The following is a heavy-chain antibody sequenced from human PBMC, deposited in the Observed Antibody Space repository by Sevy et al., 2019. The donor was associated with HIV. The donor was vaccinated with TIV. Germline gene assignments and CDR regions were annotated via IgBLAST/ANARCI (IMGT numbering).Heavy chain of an antibody. Sequence: GGSPRLSCAASEFTFSSYAMSWVRQAPGKGLEWVSSVSGSGRYTYYADSVEGRFTISRDNSKNSLYVQMNSLRAEDTAVYFCAKGYCSGGSCPRDYYYYGMDVWGQWTTVTVSS. J-gene: IGHJ6*02. CDR1: EFTFSSYA. D-gene: IGHD2-15*01. CDR3: AKGYCSGGSCPRDYYYYGMDV. V-gene: IGHV3-23*01. CDR2: VSGSGRYT.